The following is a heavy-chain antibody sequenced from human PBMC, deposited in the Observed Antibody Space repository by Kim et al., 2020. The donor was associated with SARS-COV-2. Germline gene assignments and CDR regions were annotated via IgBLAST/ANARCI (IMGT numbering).Heavy chain of an antibody. Sequence: SETLSLTCTVSGGSISSYYWSWIRQPPGKGLEWIGYIYYSGSTNYNPSLKSRVTISVDTSKNQFSLKLSSVTAADTAVYYCARHNERATRWNGAAFDIWGQGTMVTVSS. CDR2: IYYSGST. J-gene: IGHJ3*02. CDR3: ARHNERATRWNGAAFDI. V-gene: IGHV4-59*08. CDR1: GGSISSYY. D-gene: IGHD1-1*01.